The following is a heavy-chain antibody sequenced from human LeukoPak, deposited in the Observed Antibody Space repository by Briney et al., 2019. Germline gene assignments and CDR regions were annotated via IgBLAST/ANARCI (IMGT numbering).Heavy chain of an antibody. D-gene: IGHD2-2*02. V-gene: IGHV1-18*01. J-gene: IGHJ5*02. CDR3: ARSPLGRQLLNRNWFDP. CDR2: ISAYNGNT. Sequence: ASVKVSCKASGYTLTSYGISWVRQAPGQGLEWMGWISAYNGNTNYAQKLQGRVTMTTDTSTSTAYMELRSLRSDDTAVYYCARSPLGRQLLNRNWFDPWGQGTLVTVSS. CDR1: GYTLTSYG.